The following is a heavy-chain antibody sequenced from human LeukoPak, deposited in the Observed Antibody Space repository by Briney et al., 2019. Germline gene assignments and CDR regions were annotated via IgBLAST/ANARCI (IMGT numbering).Heavy chain of an antibody. D-gene: IGHD3-9*01. Sequence: GSLRLSCAASGFTFSSYWMSWVRQAPGKGLEWVSGISLDGATTYYAGSVEGRFTISRDNSKNTLYLQMNSLRADDTAVYYCVKDHGWLLYSWGQGTLVTVSS. V-gene: IGHV3-23*01. CDR1: GFTFSSYW. CDR2: ISLDGATT. CDR3: VKDHGWLLYS. J-gene: IGHJ4*02.